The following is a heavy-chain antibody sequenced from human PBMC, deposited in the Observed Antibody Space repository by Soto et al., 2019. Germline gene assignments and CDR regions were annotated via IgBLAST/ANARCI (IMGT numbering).Heavy chain of an antibody. V-gene: IGHV3-66*01. D-gene: IGHD6-19*01. CDR1: GFTVSSNY. CDR3: ARETDRGYRSGWIFDY. CDR2: IYSGGST. Sequence: GGSLRLSCATSGFTVSSNYMSWVRQAPGKGLEWVSVIYSGGSTYYADSVKGRFTISRDNSKNTLYLQMNSLRAEDTAVYHCARETDRGYRSGWIFDYWGQGTLVTVSS. J-gene: IGHJ4*02.